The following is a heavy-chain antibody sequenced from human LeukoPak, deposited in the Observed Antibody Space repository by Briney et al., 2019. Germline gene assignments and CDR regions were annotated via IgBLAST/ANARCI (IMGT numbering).Heavy chain of an antibody. CDR2: IYYSGST. CDR1: GDSISSYY. CDR3: ARVSGERRGDFDY. J-gene: IGHJ4*02. D-gene: IGHD1-1*01. V-gene: IGHV4-59*01. Sequence: SETLSLTCTVSGDSISSYYCSWIRQPPGKGLEWMGYIYYSGSTNYNPPRKSRVTISVDTSKNQFSRKLSSVTAADTDVYYCARVSGERRGDFDYWGQGTLVTVSS.